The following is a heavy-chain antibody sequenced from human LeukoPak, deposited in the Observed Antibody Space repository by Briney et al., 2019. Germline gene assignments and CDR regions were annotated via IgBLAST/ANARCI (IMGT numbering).Heavy chain of an antibody. CDR3: ATHPRAKWELPYDY. CDR1: GGTFSSYA. V-gene: IGHV1-24*01. J-gene: IGHJ4*02. CDR2: FDPEDGET. Sequence: ASVTVSCKASGGTFSSYAISWVRQAPGQGLEWMGGFDPEDGETIYAQKFQGRVTMTEDTSTDTAYMELSSLRSEDTAVYYCATHPRAKWELPYDYWGQGTLVTVSS. D-gene: IGHD1-26*01.